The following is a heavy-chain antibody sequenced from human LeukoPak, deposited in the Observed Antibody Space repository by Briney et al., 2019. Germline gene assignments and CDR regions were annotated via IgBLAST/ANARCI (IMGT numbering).Heavy chain of an antibody. CDR3: VNGQNWHRYCSGGSCYGFEYFQH. V-gene: IGHV3-64D*06. CDR2: ISSNGGST. D-gene: IGHD2-15*01. J-gene: IGHJ1*01. Sequence: GGSLRLSCAASGLTFSSYAMHWVRQAPGKGLEYVSAISSNGGSTYYADSVKGRFTISRDNSKNTVYLQMSSLRAADTAVYYCVNGQNWHRYCSGGSCYGFEYFQHWGQGTLVTVSS. CDR1: GLTFSSYA.